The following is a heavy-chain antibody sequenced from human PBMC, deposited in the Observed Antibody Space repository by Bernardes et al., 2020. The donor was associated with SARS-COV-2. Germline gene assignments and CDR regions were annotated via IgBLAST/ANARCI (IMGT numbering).Heavy chain of an antibody. CDR2: VYYTGRS. J-gene: IGHJ5*02. CDR1: GGSIRIYAYS. CDR3: ARHGGFLGSPTRFDP. Sequence: SETLSLTCTIYGGSIRIYAYSWGWIRQSNGKGLEWIGSVYYTGRSYISQSLQSRVTISVDSPNNEFSLRVNSATAADTAVYYCARHGGFLGSPTRFDPWGQGIMVTVSS. D-gene: IGHD3-16*01. V-gene: IGHV4-39*01.